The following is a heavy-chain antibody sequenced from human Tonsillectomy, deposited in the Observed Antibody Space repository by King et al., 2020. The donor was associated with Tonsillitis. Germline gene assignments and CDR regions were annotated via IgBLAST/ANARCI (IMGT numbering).Heavy chain of an antibody. V-gene: IGHV3-30*02. D-gene: IGHD3-22*01. Sequence: VQLVESGGGVVQPGGSLRVSCAASGISFSSYGMHWVRQAPGKGLEWVAFIRYDGSNEYYVDSVKGRFTISRDNSKNTLFLRMNSLRAEDTAVYYCAKYSTSYYVSSCPYYGVDYWGQGTLVTVSS. CDR3: AKYSTSYYVSSCPYYGVDY. CDR1: GISFSSYG. CDR2: IRYDGSNE. J-gene: IGHJ4*02.